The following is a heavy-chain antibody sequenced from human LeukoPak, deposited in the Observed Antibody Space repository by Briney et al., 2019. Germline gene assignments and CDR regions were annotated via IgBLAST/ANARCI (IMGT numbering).Heavy chain of an antibody. CDR1: GFTFSSYS. CDR2: IWYDGSNK. J-gene: IGHJ4*02. CDR3: AKDLDIVVVPAANY. V-gene: IGHV3-33*06. Sequence: GGSLRLSCAASGFTFSSYSMNWVRQAPGKGLEWVAVIWYDGSNKYYADSVKGRFTISRDNSKNTLYLQMNSLRAEDTAVYYCAKDLDIVVVPAANYWGQGTLVTVSS. D-gene: IGHD2-2*03.